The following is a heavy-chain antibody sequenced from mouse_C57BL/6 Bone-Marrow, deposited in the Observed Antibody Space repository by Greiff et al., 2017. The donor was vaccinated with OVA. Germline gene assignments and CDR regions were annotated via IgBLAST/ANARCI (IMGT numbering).Heavy chain of an antibody. CDR1: GYSFTSYY. Sequence: QVQLQQSGPELVKPGASVKISCKASGYSFTSYYIHWVKQRPGQGLEWIGWIYPGSGNTKYNEKFKGKATLTADTSSSTAYMQLSSLTSEDSAVYYCARALLLRSLGYFDYWGQGTTLTVSS. V-gene: IGHV1-66*01. CDR2: IYPGSGNT. J-gene: IGHJ2*01. CDR3: ARALLLRSLGYFDY. D-gene: IGHD1-1*01.